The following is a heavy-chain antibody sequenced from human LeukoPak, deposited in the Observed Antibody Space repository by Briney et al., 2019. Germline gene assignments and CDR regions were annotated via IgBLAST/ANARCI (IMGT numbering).Heavy chain of an antibody. CDR1: GFSVNNADY. CDR2: ISRSGIT. Sequence: SETLSLTCSVSGFSVNNADYWAWVRQPPGKRLEWIGNISRSGITSYNPSLNSRITISVDRPKNQISLKVRSATAADTAIYYCARVSVAHESVAGDYIESWGQGTLVTVSP. V-gene: IGHV4-38-2*02. D-gene: IGHD4-23*01. CDR3: ARVSVAHESVAGDYIES. J-gene: IGHJ4*02.